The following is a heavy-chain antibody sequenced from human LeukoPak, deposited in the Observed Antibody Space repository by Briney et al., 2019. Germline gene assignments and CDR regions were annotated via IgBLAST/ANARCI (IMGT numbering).Heavy chain of an antibody. D-gene: IGHD1-26*01. J-gene: IGHJ6*02. CDR3: ARVSARYYGMDV. CDR2: IYNIGTT. CDR1: GGSISSGGYY. Sequence: SETLSLTCTVSGGSISSGGYYWSWIRQHPEKGLEWLGYIYNIGTTYYSPSLKSRITISVDTSKNQFSLNVTSMTAADTAVYYCARVSARYYGMDVWSQGTTVTVSS. V-gene: IGHV4-31*03.